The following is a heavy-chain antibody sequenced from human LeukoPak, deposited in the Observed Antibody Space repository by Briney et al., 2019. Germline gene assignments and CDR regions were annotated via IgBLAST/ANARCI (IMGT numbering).Heavy chain of an antibody. V-gene: IGHV1-2*06. J-gene: IGHJ4*02. CDR3: GSHFTKAGTYYYDSSGYSRAAIDY. CDR1: GYTFTGYY. D-gene: IGHD3-22*01. Sequence: ASVKVPRKASGYTFTGYYVHWVRQAPGQGLEWMARINPNSGGTNYAQKFQGRVTMTRDTSISTAYMELSRLRSDDTAVYYCGSHFTKAGTYYYDSSGYSRAAIDYWGQGTLVTVSS. CDR2: INPNSGGT.